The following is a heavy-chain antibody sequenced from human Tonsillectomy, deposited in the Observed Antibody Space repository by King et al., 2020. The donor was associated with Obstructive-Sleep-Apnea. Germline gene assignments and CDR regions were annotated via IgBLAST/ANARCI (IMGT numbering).Heavy chain of an antibody. J-gene: IGHJ6*02. CDR3: ARVGSEGEIVVVPAAILHYYYYGMDV. Sequence: QLQESGPGLVKPSGTLSLTCAVSGGSISSSNWWSWVRQPPGKGLEWIGEIYHSGSTNYNPSLKSRVTISVDKSKNQFSLKLSSVTAADTAVYYCARVGSEGEIVVVPAAILHYYYYGMDVWGQGTTVTVSS. V-gene: IGHV4-4*02. CDR1: GGSISSSNW. CDR2: IYHSGST. D-gene: IGHD2-2*01.